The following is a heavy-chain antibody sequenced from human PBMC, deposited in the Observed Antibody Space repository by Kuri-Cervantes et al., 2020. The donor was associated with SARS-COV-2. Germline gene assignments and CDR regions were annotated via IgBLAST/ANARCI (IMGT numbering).Heavy chain of an antibody. Sequence: GSLRLSCTVSGGSISSSSYYWGWIRQPPGKGLEWIGEINHSGSTSYSPSLKSRLTISVDTSENQFSLKLSSVTAADTAVYYCARGRGGYYMGGYYFYSMDVWGKGTTVTVSS. CDR2: INHSGST. CDR1: GGSISSSSYY. D-gene: IGHD3-3*01. CDR3: ARGRGGYYMGGYYFYSMDV. J-gene: IGHJ6*03. V-gene: IGHV4-39*07.